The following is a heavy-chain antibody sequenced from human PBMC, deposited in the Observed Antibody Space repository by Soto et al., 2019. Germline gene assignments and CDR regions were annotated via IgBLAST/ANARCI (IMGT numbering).Heavy chain of an antibody. CDR3: ARQFDYDTRGYYYVY. V-gene: IGHV1-69*13. J-gene: IGHJ4*02. CDR2: ITPLFGTP. Sequence: SVKVSCKASGGTFNKYAIDWVRQAPGQGLEWMGGITPLFGTPNYAERFQGRVTISADAVTSTAYMELRSLRSDDTGVYYCARQFDYDTRGYYYVYWGQGTLVTVSS. CDR1: GGTFNKYA. D-gene: IGHD3-22*01.